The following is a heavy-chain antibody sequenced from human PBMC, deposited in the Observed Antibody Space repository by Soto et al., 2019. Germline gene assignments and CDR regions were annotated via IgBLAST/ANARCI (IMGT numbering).Heavy chain of an antibody. CDR2: ISAYNGKT. V-gene: IGHV1-18*01. CDR1: GYTFTSYG. D-gene: IGHD5-12*01. CDR3: ARGGDVNYYHGMDV. Sequence: QVQLLQSGGEVKKPGASVKLSCTASGYTFTSYGISWVRQAPGQGLEWMGWISAYNGKTNYAQNVQGRVTMTTDTATRTAYRDVRSLRSDDPAVYYCARGGDVNYYHGMDVWGQGTTVTVSS. J-gene: IGHJ6*02.